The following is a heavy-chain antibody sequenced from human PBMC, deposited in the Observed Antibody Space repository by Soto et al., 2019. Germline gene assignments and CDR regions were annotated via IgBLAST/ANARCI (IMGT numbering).Heavy chain of an antibody. CDR2: IYYSGST. CDR1: GGAISSYY. CDR3: ARFNWYFDL. V-gene: IGHV4-59*08. J-gene: IGHJ2*01. Sequence: QVPLQESGPGLVKPSETLSLTCTVSGGAISSYYWSWIRQPPGKGLEWLGYIYYSGSTHYNPSLKGLVPISVDTSKNQFSLKLSSVTAADTAVYYCARFNWYFDLWGRGTLVTVSS.